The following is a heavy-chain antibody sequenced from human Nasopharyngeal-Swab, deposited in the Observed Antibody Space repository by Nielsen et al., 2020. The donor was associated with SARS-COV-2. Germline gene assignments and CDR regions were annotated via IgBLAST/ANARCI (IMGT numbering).Heavy chain of an antibody. J-gene: IGHJ3*02. CDR1: GFTFSSYA. D-gene: IGHD1-26*01. Sequence: LSLTGAASGFTFSSYAMSWVRQAPGKGLEWVSTTSGSGGSTYYADSVKGRFTISRDNSWTTLYLEMNSLRAEDTAVYYCAKDESGYTGTYGALDIWGQGTMVTVSS. V-gene: IGHV3-23*01. CDR3: AKDESGYTGTYGALDI. CDR2: TSGSGGST.